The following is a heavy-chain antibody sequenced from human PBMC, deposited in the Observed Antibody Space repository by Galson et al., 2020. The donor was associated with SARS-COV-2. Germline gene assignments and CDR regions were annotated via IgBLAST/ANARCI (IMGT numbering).Heavy chain of an antibody. CDR2: IYYGGTT. V-gene: IGHV4-39*01. Sequence: ASETLSLTCTVSGGSISSRSYFWAWIRQPPGKGLEWIGSIYYGGTTFYNPSLKSRVTASVDTPKNRFSLKLTSVTAADTAVYYCARHPNSGGYWGRFDPWGQGTLVTVSS. J-gene: IGHJ5*02. CDR1: GGSISSRSYF. CDR3: ARHPNSGGYWGRFDP. D-gene: IGHD1-26*01.